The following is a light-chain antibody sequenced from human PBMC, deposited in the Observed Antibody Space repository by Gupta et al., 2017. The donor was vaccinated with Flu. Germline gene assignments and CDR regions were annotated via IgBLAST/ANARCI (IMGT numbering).Light chain of an antibody. V-gene: IGKV4-1*01. CDR3: QQEARNQHSIT. CDR1: QSVLDSSNNKTY. CDR2: WAS. J-gene: IGKJ4*01. Sequence: DLAMTQSPCSLALSLGERATITCKSSQSVLDSSNNKTYLAWYKQKPRQPPKRLIYWASIQEYGVTDLCSGSGVGPEVNITISSRQAADAAVYYSQQEARNQHSITFGVGTKVDTK.